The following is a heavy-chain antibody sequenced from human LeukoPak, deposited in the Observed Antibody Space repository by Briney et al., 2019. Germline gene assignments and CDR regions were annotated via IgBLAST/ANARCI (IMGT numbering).Heavy chain of an antibody. D-gene: IGHD1-26*01. CDR2: IKQDGREK. J-gene: IGHJ5*02. V-gene: IGHV3-7*02. CDR3: ARGSTTWDNWFDP. CDR1: GFTFSSYW. Sequence: GSLRLSCAASGFTFSSYWMSWVRQAPGKGLEWVANIKQDGREKYYVDSVKGRFTISRDNAENSLYLQMNSLRVEDTAVYYCARGSTTWDNWFDPWGQGTLVTVSS.